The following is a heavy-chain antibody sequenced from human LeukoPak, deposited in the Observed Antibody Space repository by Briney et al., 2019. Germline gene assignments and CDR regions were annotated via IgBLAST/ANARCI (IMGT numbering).Heavy chain of an antibody. Sequence: GGSLRLSCAASGFTFSSYSMNWVRQAPGKGLEWVSSISSSSSYIYYADSVKGRFTISRDTSKSTLFLQMNSLSAEDTAVYYCARGGDDYYDSTTYYYVDYWGQGTLVTVSS. CDR2: ISSSSSYI. CDR3: ARGGDDYYDSTTYYYVDY. J-gene: IGHJ4*02. D-gene: IGHD3-22*01. CDR1: GFTFSSYS. V-gene: IGHV3-21*04.